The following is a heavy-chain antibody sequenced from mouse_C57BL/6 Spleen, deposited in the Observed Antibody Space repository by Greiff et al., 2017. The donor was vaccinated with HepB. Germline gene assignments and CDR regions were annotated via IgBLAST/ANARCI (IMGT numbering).Heavy chain of an antibody. J-gene: IGHJ2*01. CDR3: AREKKGYFDY. Sequence: QVQLQQPGAELVKPGASVKLSCKASGYTFTSYWMHWVKQRPGQGLEWIGMIHPNSGSTNYNEKFKSKATLTVDKSSRTAYMQLSSLTSEDSAVYYCAREKKGYFDYWGQGTTLTVSS. V-gene: IGHV1-64*01. CDR2: IHPNSGST. CDR1: GYTFTSYW.